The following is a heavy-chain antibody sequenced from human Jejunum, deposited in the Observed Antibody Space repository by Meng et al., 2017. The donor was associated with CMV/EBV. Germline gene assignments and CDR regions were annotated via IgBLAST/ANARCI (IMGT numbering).Heavy chain of an antibody. V-gene: IGHV3-30*02. Sequence: QVQVVESXXGVVQPGGALSLSWRMSGFPFTSYDMHWVRQAPGKGLEWVTLIRYDGTEKYYADSVKGRFTISRDNAKNSLYLEMNSLRAEDTAVYYCGRIGRSDFHFDYWGQGTLVTVSS. CDR3: GRIGRSDFHFDY. J-gene: IGHJ4*02. D-gene: IGHD2-15*01. CDR2: IRYDGTEK. CDR1: GFPFTSYD.